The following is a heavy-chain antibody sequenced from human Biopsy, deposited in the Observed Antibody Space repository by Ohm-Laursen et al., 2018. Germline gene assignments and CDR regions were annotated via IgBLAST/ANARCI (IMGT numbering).Heavy chain of an antibody. V-gene: IGHV3-21*01. D-gene: IGHD1-26*01. Sequence: GSLRLSCAASGFTFTNYGMHWVRQAPGKGLEWVSSVTTTSSYIYYADSVKSRFTISRDNAQNSLYLHMNSLRAGDTAVYYCARLNSGTYDASDLWGQGTMVSVSS. CDR1: GFTFTNYG. J-gene: IGHJ3*01. CDR3: ARLNSGTYDASDL. CDR2: VTTTSSYI.